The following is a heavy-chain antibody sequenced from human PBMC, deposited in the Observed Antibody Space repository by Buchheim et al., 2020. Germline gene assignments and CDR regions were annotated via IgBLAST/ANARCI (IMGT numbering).Heavy chain of an antibody. V-gene: IGHV4-31*03. D-gene: IGHD3-16*01. CDR1: GGSIGNDGFY. J-gene: IGHJ4*02. Sequence: QVQLQESGPGLVKPSQTLSLTCTVSGGSIGNDGFYWNWIRQHPGKGLEWIGNIYYSGSTSYNPSLRGRISMSVDTSKNHFSMSLTSVAAAGAGVYYCARGDYFGYWGQGT. CDR3: ARGDYFGY. CDR2: IYYSGST.